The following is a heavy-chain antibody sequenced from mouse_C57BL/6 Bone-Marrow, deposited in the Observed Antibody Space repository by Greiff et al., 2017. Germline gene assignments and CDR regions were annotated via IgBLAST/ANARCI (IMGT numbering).Heavy chain of an antibody. Sequence: QVQLQQPGAELVRPGSSVKLSCKASGYTFTSYWMHWVKQRPIQGLEWIGNIDPSDSETHYNQKFKDKATLTVDKSSSTAYMQLSSLTSEDSAAYFCARSRRAMDYWGQGTSVTVSS. CDR3: ARSRRAMDY. V-gene: IGHV1-52*01. J-gene: IGHJ4*01. CDR1: GYTFTSYW. CDR2: IDPSDSET.